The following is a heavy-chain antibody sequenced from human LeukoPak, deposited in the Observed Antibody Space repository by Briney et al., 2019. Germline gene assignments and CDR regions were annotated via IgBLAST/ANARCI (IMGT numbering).Heavy chain of an antibody. D-gene: IGHD2-2*01. CDR1: GYTFTSYY. V-gene: IGHV1-46*01. J-gene: IGHJ6*02. Sequence: ASVKVSCKASGYTFTSYYMHWVRQAPGQGLEWMGIINPSGGSTSYAQKFQGRVTMTRDTSTSTVYMELSSLRSEDTAVYYCARAPDIVVVPAAPTYYYYGIDVWGQGTTVTVSS. CDR2: INPSGGST. CDR3: ARAPDIVVVPAAPTYYYYGIDV.